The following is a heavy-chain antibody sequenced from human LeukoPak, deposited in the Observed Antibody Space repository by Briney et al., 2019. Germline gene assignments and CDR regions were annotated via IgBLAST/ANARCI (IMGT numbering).Heavy chain of an antibody. CDR3: AGGEGDPVAAYGMDV. CDR2: IYYSGST. CDR1: GGSISSYY. D-gene: IGHD6-19*01. Sequence: SETLSLTCTVSGGSISSYYWSWIRQPPGKGLEWIGYIYYSGSTNYNPSLKSRVTISVDTSKNQFSLKLSSVTAADTAVYYCAGGEGDPVAAYGMDVWGQGTTVTVSS. V-gene: IGHV4-59*01. J-gene: IGHJ6*02.